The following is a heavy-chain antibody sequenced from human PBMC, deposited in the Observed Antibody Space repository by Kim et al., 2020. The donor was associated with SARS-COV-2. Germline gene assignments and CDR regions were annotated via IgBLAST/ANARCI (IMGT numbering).Heavy chain of an antibody. CDR3: AKDRGQLRYFDWLSDISYGMDV. D-gene: IGHD3-9*01. Sequence: GGSLRLSCAASGFTFSSYAMSWVRQAPGKGLEWVSAISGSGGSTYYADSVKGRFTISRDNSKNTLYLQMNSLRAEDTAVYYCAKDRGQLRYFDWLSDISYGMDVWGQGTTVTVSS. CDR1: GFTFSSYA. CDR2: ISGSGGST. J-gene: IGHJ6*02. V-gene: IGHV3-23*01.